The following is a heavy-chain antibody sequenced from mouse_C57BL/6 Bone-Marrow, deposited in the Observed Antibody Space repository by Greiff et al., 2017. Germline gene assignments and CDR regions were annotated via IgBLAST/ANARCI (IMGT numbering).Heavy chain of an antibody. D-gene: IGHD2-5*01. V-gene: IGHV1-64*01. Sequence: VQLQQSGAELVKPGASVKLSCKASGYTFTSYWMHWVKQRPGQGLEWIGMIHPNSGSTNYNEKFKSKATLTVDKSSSTAYMQLSSLTSEDSAVYYCSQVTTRFAYWGQGTLVTVSA. CDR1: GYTFTSYW. CDR3: SQVTTRFAY. J-gene: IGHJ3*01. CDR2: IHPNSGST.